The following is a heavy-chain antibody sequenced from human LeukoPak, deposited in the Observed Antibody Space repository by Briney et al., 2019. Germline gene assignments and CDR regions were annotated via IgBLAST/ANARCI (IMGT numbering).Heavy chain of an antibody. CDR3: AKNARSYYYYYYMDV. CDR1: GFTFSSYW. Sequence: PGGSLRLSCAASGFTFSSYWMSWVRQAPGKGLEWVSLIDEDGGITYYADSVKGRFTISRDNSNNSLYLQMNSLRTEDTALYYCAKNARSYYYYYYMDVWGKGTTVIVSS. V-gene: IGHV3-43*02. CDR2: IDEDGGIT. J-gene: IGHJ6*03.